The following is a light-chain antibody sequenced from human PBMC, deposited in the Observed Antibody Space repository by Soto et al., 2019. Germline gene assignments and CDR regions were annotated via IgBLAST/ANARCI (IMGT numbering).Light chain of an antibody. CDR3: MQALQAPGT. Sequence: EIVMTQTPLSLPVTPGEPASISCRSSQSLLFINGYNYLDWYLQKPGQSPQLLIYLGSNRASGVPDRFSGSGSGTDFTLKISRVGADDVGVYYCMQALQAPGTFGQGTRLEI. V-gene: IGKV2-28*01. J-gene: IGKJ5*01. CDR2: LGS. CDR1: QSLLFINGYNY.